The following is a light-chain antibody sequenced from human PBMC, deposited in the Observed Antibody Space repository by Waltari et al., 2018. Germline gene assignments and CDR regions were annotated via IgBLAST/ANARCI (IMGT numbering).Light chain of an antibody. J-gene: IGLJ3*02. CDR2: RSR. V-gene: IGLV10-54*04. CDR3: SAWDTALDAWV. CDR1: SDHVGNQG. Sequence: QAGLTQSPSMSRDLRQTATLPCLGSSDHVGNQGAAWLQQHQGQPPKLLFHRSRKRPLGIPERFSAARSDNVATLTINGLQPEDEAVYHCSAWDTALDAWVFGGGTSLTVL.